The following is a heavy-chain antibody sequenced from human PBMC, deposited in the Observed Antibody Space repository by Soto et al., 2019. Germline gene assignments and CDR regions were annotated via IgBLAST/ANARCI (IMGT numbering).Heavy chain of an antibody. J-gene: IGHJ6*02. CDR3: ARGGSSSDNGMDV. Sequence: EVQLVESGGGLVQPGASLRLSCAASGFSFSTYSMNWVRQAPGKGLEWVSYISSRSYTIYYVDSVKGRFTISRDNAKNSLYLQMNSLRDEDTAMYYCARGGSSSDNGMDVWGQGTTVTVSS. CDR2: ISSRSYTI. D-gene: IGHD6-6*01. V-gene: IGHV3-48*02. CDR1: GFSFSTYS.